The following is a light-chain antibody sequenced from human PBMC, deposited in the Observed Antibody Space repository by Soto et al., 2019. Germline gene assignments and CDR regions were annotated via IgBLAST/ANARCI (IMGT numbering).Light chain of an antibody. V-gene: IGKV1-33*01. Sequence: DIQMTQSPSSLSASVGDRVTITCRASQGISNHLAWYQQKPGKAPKLLIYDASDLETGVPSRFSGSGSGTGFTFTISSLQPEDFATYYCQQYESLPLTFGQGTRLEIK. CDR3: QQYESLPLT. J-gene: IGKJ5*01. CDR2: DAS. CDR1: QGISNH.